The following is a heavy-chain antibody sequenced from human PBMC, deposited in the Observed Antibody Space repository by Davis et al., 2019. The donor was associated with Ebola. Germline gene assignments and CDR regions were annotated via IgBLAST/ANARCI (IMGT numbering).Heavy chain of an antibody. CDR3: ARARPLEHVYFQH. D-gene: IGHD3-3*01. J-gene: IGHJ1*01. Sequence: AASVKVSCKASGYTFTSYAMHWVRQAPGQRLQWMGWISAGSGNTKYSQKFQGRVTFTRDTSASTAYMELSSLRSEDTAVYYCARARPLEHVYFQHWGQGTLVTVSS. CDR2: ISAGSGNT. CDR1: GYTFTSYA. V-gene: IGHV1-3*01.